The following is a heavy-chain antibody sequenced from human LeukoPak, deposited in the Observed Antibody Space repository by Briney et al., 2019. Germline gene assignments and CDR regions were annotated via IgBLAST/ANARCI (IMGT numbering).Heavy chain of an antibody. CDR2: IYSGGST. V-gene: IGHV3-53*01. Sequence: PGGSLRLSCAASGFTVSSNYMSWVRQAPGKGLEWVSVIYSGGSTSYSDSVKGRCTISRDNSKKTVYLQMDSLRTEDTAVYYCARVTSRSGYYFDYWGQGTLVTVSS. D-gene: IGHD1-14*01. CDR1: GFTVSSNY. J-gene: IGHJ4*02. CDR3: ARVTSRSGYYFDY.